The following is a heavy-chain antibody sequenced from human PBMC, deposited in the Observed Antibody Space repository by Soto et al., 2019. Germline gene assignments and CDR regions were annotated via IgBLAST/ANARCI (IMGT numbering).Heavy chain of an antibody. D-gene: IGHD2-2*01. CDR3: ARYRKPAAPLSYYGMDV. Sequence: ASVKVSCQASGYTFTSYDINWVRQATGQGLEWMGWMNPNSGNTGYAQKFQGRVTMTRNTSISTAYMELSSLRSEDTAVYYCARYRKPAAPLSYYGMDVWGQGTTVTVSS. CDR1: GYTFTSYD. J-gene: IGHJ6*02. CDR2: MNPNSGNT. V-gene: IGHV1-8*01.